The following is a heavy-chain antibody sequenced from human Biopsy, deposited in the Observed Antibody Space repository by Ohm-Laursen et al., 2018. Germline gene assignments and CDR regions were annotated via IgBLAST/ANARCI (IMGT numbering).Heavy chain of an antibody. CDR3: ARDSRGGHLNTTLITGKNLDS. V-gene: IGHV4-59*01. Sequence: SDTLSLTCTVSRDSISNYYWTWIRQSPGKGLEWIGYIYYTGSTNYNPSVKSRVTISVDTSKNQFSLKLHSVTAAVTAVYFCARDSRGGHLNTTLITGKNLDSWGQGILVTVSS. CDR2: IYYTGST. D-gene: IGHD3-16*01. CDR1: RDSISNYY. J-gene: IGHJ4*02.